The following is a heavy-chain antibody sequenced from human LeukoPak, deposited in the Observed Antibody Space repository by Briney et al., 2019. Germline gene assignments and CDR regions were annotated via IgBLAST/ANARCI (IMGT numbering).Heavy chain of an antibody. CDR1: GYTFTSYY. V-gene: IGHV1-46*01. D-gene: IGHD2-2*01. CDR3: ARSVEPKTRNCYYYYGMDV. CDR2: INASGGST. J-gene: IGHJ6*04. Sequence: GASVKASCKASGYTFTSYYMHSVRQAPGQGLEWMGIINASGGSTSYAQKFQGRVTMTRDTATSTVYMELSSLRSEDTAVSYCARSVEPKTRNCYYYYGMDVWGKGTTVTVSS.